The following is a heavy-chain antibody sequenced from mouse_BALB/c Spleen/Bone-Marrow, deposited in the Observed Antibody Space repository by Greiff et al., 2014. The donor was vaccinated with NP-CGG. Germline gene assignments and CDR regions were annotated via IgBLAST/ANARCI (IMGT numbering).Heavy chain of an antibody. CDR1: GFTFSGYG. CDR2: INSNGGST. V-gene: IGHV5-6-3*01. Sequence: EVKLMESGGGLVQPGGSLKLSCAASGFTFSGYGMSWVRQTPDKRLELVATINSNGGSTYYPDSVKGRFTISRDNAKNTLYLQMSSLKSEDTAMYYCARDSNDYWGQGTTLTVSS. CDR3: ARDSNDY. J-gene: IGHJ2*01.